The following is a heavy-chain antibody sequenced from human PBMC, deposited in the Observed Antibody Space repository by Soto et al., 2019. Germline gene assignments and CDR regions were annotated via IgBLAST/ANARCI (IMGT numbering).Heavy chain of an antibody. J-gene: IGHJ5*02. CDR2: VNPNTGGT. CDR1: GYTFTGYY. Sequence: ASVKVSCKASGYTFTGYYIHWVRQAPGQGLEWMGWVNPNTGGTNYAQKFQGRVTMTRDTSITTAYIDLTSLTSDDTAVYYCAREGPDPWFDPWGQATLVTV. CDR3: AREGPDPWFDP. V-gene: IGHV1-2*02.